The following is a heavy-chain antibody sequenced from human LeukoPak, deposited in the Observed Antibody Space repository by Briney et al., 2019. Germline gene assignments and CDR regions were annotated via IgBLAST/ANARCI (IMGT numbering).Heavy chain of an antibody. J-gene: IGHJ6*04. CDR1: GFTFSSYE. CDR2: ISSSGSTI. D-gene: IGHD6-13*01. Sequence: GGSLRLSCAASGFTFSSYEMNWVRQAPGKGLEWVSYISSSGSTIYYADSVKGRFTISRDNAKNSLYLQMNSPRAEDTAVYYCARGDSSSWYYYYGMDVWGKGTTVTASS. V-gene: IGHV3-48*03. CDR3: ARGDSSSWYYYYGMDV.